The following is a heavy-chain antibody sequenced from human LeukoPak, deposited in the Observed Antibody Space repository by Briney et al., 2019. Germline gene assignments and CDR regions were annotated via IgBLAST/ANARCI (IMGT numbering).Heavy chain of an antibody. Sequence: GESLKISCKGSGYSFSTYWIGWVRQMPGKGLEWMGIIYPGDSDTRYSPSFQGQVTISADKSISTAYLQWSSLKASDTAMYYCARSGGYNCCPFQHWGQGTLVTVSS. CDR2: IYPGDSDT. V-gene: IGHV5-51*01. CDR1: GYSFSTYW. D-gene: IGHD5-24*01. CDR3: ARSGGYNCCPFQH. J-gene: IGHJ1*01.